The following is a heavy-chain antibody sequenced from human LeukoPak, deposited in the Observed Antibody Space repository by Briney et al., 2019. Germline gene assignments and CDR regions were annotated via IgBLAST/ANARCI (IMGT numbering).Heavy chain of an antibody. CDR3: ARVVAVAGKAFDI. V-gene: IGHV1-69*01. D-gene: IGHD6-19*01. Sequence: ASVKVSCKASGGTFSSYAISWVRQAPGQGLEWMGGIIPIFGTANYAQKFQGRVTITADESTSTAYMELSSLRSEDTAVYYCARVVAVAGKAFDIWGQGTMVTVSS. J-gene: IGHJ3*02. CDR2: IIPIFGTA. CDR1: GGTFSSYA.